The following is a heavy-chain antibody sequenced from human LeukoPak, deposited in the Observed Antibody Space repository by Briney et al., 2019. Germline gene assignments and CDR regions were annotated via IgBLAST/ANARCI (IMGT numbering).Heavy chain of an antibody. CDR1: GFTFSSYG. CDR2: IAYDGSNK. J-gene: IGHJ4*02. D-gene: IGHD2-15*01. CDR3: AKDRSYCSGGSCYDFDY. V-gene: IGHV3-30*18. Sequence: GGSLRLSCAASGFTFSSYGMHWVRQAPGKGLEWVAVIAYDGSNKYYADSVKGRLTISRDNCKNTLYLQMNSLRAEDTAVYYCAKDRSYCSGGSCYDFDYWGQGTLVTVSS.